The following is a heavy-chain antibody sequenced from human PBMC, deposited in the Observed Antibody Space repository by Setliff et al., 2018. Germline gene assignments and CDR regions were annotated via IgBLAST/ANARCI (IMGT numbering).Heavy chain of an antibody. V-gene: IGHV5-51*01. CDR3: VRHPYYDSSGYYSYFDY. CDR2: LKPGDSGI. D-gene: IGHD3-22*01. CDR1: GYTFTNYW. Sequence: PGESLKISCQGSGYTFTNYWIGWVRQMPGKGLEWMGILKPGDSGIRYSPSFQGQVTLSADTSIATAYPHWTSLKASDTAMYYCVRHPYYDSSGYYSYFDYWGQGALVTVSS. J-gene: IGHJ4*02.